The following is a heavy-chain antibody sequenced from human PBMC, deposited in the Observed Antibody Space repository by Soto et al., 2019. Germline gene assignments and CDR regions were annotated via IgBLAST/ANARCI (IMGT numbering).Heavy chain of an antibody. CDR2: MNPNSGNT. CDR1: GYTFTSYD. V-gene: IGHV1-8*01. D-gene: IGHD6-13*01. J-gene: IGHJ3*02. Sequence: PSVKVSCKASGYTFTSYDTNWVRQATGQGLEWMGWMNPNSGNTGYAQKFQGRVTMTRNTSISTAYTELSSLRSEDTAVYYCARGTAAVADDDAFDIWGQGTMVTVSS. CDR3: ARGTAAVADDDAFDI.